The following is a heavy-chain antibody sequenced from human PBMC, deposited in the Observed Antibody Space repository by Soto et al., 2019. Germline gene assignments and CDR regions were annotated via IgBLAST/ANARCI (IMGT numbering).Heavy chain of an antibody. Sequence: EVQLVESGGGLVQPGGSLRLSCAASRFTFSTYWMTWVRQTPGKGLVWVANIHQDGNEKYYMDSVKGRFTISRDNAKNSLYLQMTSLRAEDTAVYYCAGGNALDVWGQGTTVTVSS. V-gene: IGHV3-7*01. CDR2: IHQDGNEK. CDR1: RFTFSTYW. CDR3: AGGNALDV. J-gene: IGHJ6*02.